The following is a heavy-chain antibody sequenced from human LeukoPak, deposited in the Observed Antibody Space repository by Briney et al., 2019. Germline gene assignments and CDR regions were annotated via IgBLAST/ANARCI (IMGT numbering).Heavy chain of an antibody. V-gene: IGHV3-30*18. Sequence: GGSLRLSCAASGFTFSSYGMHWVRQAPGRGLEWVAVISYDGSNKYYADSVKGRFTISRDNSKNTLYLQMNSLRAEDTAVYYCAKDIGVRYSSGWRYYYYGMDVWGQGTTVTVSS. J-gene: IGHJ6*02. CDR2: ISYDGSNK. D-gene: IGHD6-19*01. CDR3: AKDIGVRYSSGWRYYYYGMDV. CDR1: GFTFSSYG.